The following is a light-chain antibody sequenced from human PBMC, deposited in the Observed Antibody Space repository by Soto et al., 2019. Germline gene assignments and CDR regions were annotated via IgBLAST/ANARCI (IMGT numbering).Light chain of an antibody. Sequence: QSVLTQAASVSGAPVQSITISCTGTSSEGGGYNYVSWYQQHPGKAPKLMIYDVSNRPSGVSNRFSGSKSGNTASLTISGLQAEDEADYYCSSYTSSSALYVFGTGTKVTVL. CDR3: SSYTSSSALYV. V-gene: IGLV2-14*01. CDR2: DVS. J-gene: IGLJ1*01. CDR1: SSEGGGYNY.